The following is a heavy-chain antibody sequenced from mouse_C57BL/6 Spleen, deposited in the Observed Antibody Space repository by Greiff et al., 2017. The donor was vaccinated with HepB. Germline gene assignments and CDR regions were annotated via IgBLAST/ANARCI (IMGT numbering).Heavy chain of an antibody. CDR1: GFNIKDYY. V-gene: IGHV14-2*01. D-gene: IGHD1-1*01. CDR2: IDPEDGET. CDR3: ASPFITTVVGSYWYFDV. Sequence: VQLQQPGAELVKPGASVKLSCTASGFNIKDYYMHWVKQRTEQGLEWIGRIDPEDGETKYDPKFQGKATITADTSSNTAYLQLSSLTSEDTAVYYCASPFITTVVGSYWYFDVWGTGTTVTVSS. J-gene: IGHJ1*03.